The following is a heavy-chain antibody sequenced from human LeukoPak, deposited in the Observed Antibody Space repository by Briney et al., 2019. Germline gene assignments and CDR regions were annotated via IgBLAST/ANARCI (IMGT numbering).Heavy chain of an antibody. CDR2: IIGSGRSR. CDR3: AKGRTSGLVDAFDI. CDR1: GFTFSSYA. V-gene: IGHV3-23*01. Sequence: GGSLRLFCAASGFTFSSYAMTWVRQDPGKGLEWVSAIIGSGRSRYSADSVKGRFTISRDNSKNTLYLQMNSLRAEDTAVYYCAKGRTSGLVDAFDIWGQGTLVTVSS. D-gene: IGHD1-26*01. J-gene: IGHJ3*02.